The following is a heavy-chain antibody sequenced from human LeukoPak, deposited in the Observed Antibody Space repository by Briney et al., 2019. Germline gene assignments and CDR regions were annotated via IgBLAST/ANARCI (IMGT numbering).Heavy chain of an antibody. V-gene: IGHV4-61*02. CDR2: IYTSGST. Sequence: PSQTLSLTCTVSGGSISSGSYYWSWIRQPAGKGLEWIGRIYTSGSTNYNPSLKSRVTISVDTSKNQFSLKLSSVTAADTAVYYCARDRLGIAVAGTRGLNWFDPWGQGTLVTVSS. CDR1: GGSISSGSYY. D-gene: IGHD6-19*01. CDR3: ARDRLGIAVAGTRGLNWFDP. J-gene: IGHJ5*02.